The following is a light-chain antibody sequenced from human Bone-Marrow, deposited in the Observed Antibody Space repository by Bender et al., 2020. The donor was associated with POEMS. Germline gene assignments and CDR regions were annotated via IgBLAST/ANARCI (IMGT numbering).Light chain of an antibody. CDR1: NSDIGVYNF. J-gene: IGLJ3*02. V-gene: IGLV2-23*01. Sequence: QSALTQPASVSGSPGQSITISCTATNSDIGVYNFVSWYQQQPGEAPKLMIYEANKRPPGVSNRFSGSKSGNTASLTISGLQADDEAEYYCCSYAGSRTWMFGGGTKLTVL. CDR2: EAN. CDR3: CSYAGSRTWM.